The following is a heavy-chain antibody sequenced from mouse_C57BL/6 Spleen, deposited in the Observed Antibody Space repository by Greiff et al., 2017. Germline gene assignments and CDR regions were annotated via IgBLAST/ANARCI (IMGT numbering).Heavy chain of an antibody. CDR2: ISSGGSYT. Sequence: EVKVVESGGDLVKPGGSLKLSCAASGFTFSSYGMSWVRQTPDKRLEWVATISSGGSYTYYPDSVKGRFTISRDNAKNTLYLQMSSLKSEDTAMYYCARQDSSGDYFDYWGQGTTLTVSS. J-gene: IGHJ2*01. D-gene: IGHD3-2*02. CDR1: GFTFSSYG. CDR3: ARQDSSGDYFDY. V-gene: IGHV5-6*01.